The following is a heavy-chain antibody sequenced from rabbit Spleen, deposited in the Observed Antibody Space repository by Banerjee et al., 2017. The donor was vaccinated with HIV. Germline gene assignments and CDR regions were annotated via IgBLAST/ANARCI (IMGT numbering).Heavy chain of an antibody. CDR1: GFDVSSYY. D-gene: IGHD4-1*01. CDR3: VREVAAKFNL. CDR2: IDPVFGIT. V-gene: IGHV1S7*01. J-gene: IGHJ4*01. Sequence: EESGGDLVKPGASLTLTCTASGFDVSSYYMNWVRQAPGKGLEWIGYIDPVFGITYYANWVNGRFTISSHNAQNTLFLQLNSLTAADTATYFCVREVAAKFNLWGPGTLVTVS.